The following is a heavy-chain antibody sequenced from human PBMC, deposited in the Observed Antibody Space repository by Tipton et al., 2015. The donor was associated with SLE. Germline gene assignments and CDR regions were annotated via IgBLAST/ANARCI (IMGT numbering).Heavy chain of an antibody. J-gene: IGHJ6*02. CDR1: GGSFSGYY. Sequence: TLSLTCAVYGGSFSGYYWSWIRQPPGKGLEWIGYIYYSGSTYYNPSLKSRVTISVDTSKNQFSLKLSSVTAADTAVYYCARENFGMDVWGQGTTVTVPS. CDR3: ARENFGMDV. CDR2: IYYSGST. V-gene: IGHV4-34*01.